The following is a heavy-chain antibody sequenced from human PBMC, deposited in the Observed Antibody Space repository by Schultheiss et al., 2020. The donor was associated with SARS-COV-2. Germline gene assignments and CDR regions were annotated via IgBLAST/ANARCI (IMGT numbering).Heavy chain of an antibody. J-gene: IGHJ6*02. D-gene: IGHD6-25*01. Sequence: GGSLRLSFAASGFTFSSYGMHWVRQAPGKGLEWVAVISYDGSNKYYADSVKGRFTISRDNSKNTLYLQMNSLRAEDTAVYYCAKGGRYYYYGMDVWGQGTTVTVSS. CDR3: AKGGRYYYYGMDV. V-gene: IGHV3-30*18. CDR2: ISYDGSNK. CDR1: GFTFSSYG.